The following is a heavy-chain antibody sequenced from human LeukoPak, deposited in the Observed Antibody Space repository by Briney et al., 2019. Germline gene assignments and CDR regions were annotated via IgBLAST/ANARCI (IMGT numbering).Heavy chain of an antibody. Sequence: GGSLRLSCAASGFTFDDYAMHWVRQAPGKGLEWVYLISGDGRSTYFADSVKGRFTISRDNSKNSLYLQMNSPRTEDTALYYCAKVYRYYDSSCQHWGQGTLVTVSS. CDR3: AKVYRYYDSSCQH. D-gene: IGHD3-22*01. CDR1: GFTFDDYA. J-gene: IGHJ1*01. CDR2: ISGDGRST. V-gene: IGHV3-43*02.